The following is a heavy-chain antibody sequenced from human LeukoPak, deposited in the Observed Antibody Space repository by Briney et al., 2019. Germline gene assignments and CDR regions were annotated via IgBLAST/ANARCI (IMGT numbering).Heavy chain of an antibody. J-gene: IGHJ6*03. V-gene: IGHV1-24*01. Sequence: ASVRVSCKVSGYSLNELAMHWVRQAPGNGLEWMGNFDLQGGEPIYAQKFQGRVTMTEDTSTDTVYMELSSLRSEDTAVYYCATWAGRGNVRQGYYYYYMDVWGKGTAVTVS. CDR3: ATWAGRGNVRQGYYYYYMDV. CDR2: FDLQGGEP. CDR1: GYSLNELA. D-gene: IGHD1-26*01.